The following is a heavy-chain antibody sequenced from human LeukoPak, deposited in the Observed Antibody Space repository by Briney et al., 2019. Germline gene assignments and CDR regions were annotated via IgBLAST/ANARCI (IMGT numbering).Heavy chain of an antibody. V-gene: IGHV1-69*05. CDR1: GYTFTAYF. CDR2: IIPIFGTA. Sequence: SVKVSCKASGYTFTAYFMHWVRQAPGQGLEWMGGIIPIFGTANYAQKFQGRVTITTDESTSTAYMELSSLRSEDTAVYYCARAPDIVVVPAAPYFDYWGQGTLVTVSS. CDR3: ARAPDIVVVPAAPYFDY. J-gene: IGHJ4*02. D-gene: IGHD2-2*01.